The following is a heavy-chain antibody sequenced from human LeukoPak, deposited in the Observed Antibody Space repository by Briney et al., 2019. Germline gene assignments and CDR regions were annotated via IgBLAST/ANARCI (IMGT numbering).Heavy chain of an antibody. CDR2: ISYDGSNK. CDR3: ASPLSVPPP. V-gene: IGHV3-30-3*01. CDR1: GFTFSSYA. J-gene: IGHJ5*02. D-gene: IGHD5/OR15-5a*01. Sequence: GGSLRLSCAASGFTFSSYAMHWVRQAPGKGLEWVAVISYDGSNKYYADSVKGRFTISRDNSKNTLYLQMNSLRAEDTAVYYCASPLSVPPPWGQGTLVTVSS.